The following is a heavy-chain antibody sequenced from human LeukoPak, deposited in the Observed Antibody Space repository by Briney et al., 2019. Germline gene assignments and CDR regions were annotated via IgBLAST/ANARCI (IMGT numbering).Heavy chain of an antibody. CDR3: ARVYGSGTYLFDY. D-gene: IGHD3-10*01. V-gene: IGHV3-11*01. CDR2: ISSSGSTI. J-gene: IGHJ4*02. CDR1: GFTFSDYY. Sequence: GGSLRLSCAASGFTFSDYYMSWIRKAPGKGLEWVSYISSSGSTIYYTDSVKGRFTISRDNAKNSLYLQMNSLRAEDTAVYYCARVYGSGTYLFDYWGQGTLVTVSS.